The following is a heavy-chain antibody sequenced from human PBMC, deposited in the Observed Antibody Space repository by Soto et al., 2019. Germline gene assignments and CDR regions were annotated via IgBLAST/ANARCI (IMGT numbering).Heavy chain of an antibody. CDR1: GGTFSSYA. V-gene: IGHV1-69*01. Sequence: QVQLVQSGAEVKKPGSSVKVSCKASGGTFSSYAVSWLERPPGQGLGWMGVIIPILATPKYAQKFQGRVTITADESTTTAYVELSSLRPDDTAVYYCARESSSPNYYFYGMDVWGHGTTVIVSS. CDR2: IIPILATP. D-gene: IGHD2-2*01. CDR3: ARESSSPNYYFYGMDV. J-gene: IGHJ6*02.